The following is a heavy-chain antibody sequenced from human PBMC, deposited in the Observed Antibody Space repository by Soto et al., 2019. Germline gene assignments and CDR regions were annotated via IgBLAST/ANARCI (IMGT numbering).Heavy chain of an antibody. CDR1: GGYFSGYY. D-gene: IGHD2-15*01. Sequence: SETLSLTCAAYGGYFSGYYWSWIRQPPGKGLEWIGEINHSGSTNYNPSLKSRVTISVDTSKNQFSLKLSSVTAADTAVYYCARGDLYCSGGSCPEAFDYWGQGTLVTVSS. CDR3: ARGDLYCSGGSCPEAFDY. V-gene: IGHV4-34*01. J-gene: IGHJ4*02. CDR2: INHSGST.